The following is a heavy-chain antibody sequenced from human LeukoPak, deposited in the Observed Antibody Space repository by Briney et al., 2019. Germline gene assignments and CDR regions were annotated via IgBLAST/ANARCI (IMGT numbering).Heavy chain of an antibody. Sequence: GASVKVSCKASGYTFTGYYMHWVRQAPGQGLEWMGWINPNSGGTNYAQKFQGRVTMTRDTSISTAYMEPSRLRSDDTAVYYCARGRLLAAKYYFDYWGQGTLVTVSS. J-gene: IGHJ4*02. CDR3: ARGRLLAAKYYFDY. CDR1: GYTFTGYY. V-gene: IGHV1-2*02. CDR2: INPNSGGT. D-gene: IGHD2/OR15-2a*01.